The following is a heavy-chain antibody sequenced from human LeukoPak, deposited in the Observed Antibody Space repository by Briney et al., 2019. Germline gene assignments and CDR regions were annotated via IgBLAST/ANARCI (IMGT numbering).Heavy chain of an antibody. CDR3: ARDKIGCSGGSCYPTGMDV. CDR2: INAGNGNT. D-gene: IGHD2-15*01. CDR1: GYTFTSYG. Sequence: ASVKVSCKASGYTFTSYGISWLRQAPRQRLEWMGWINAGNGNTKYSQKFQGRVTITRDTSASTAYMELSSLRSEDTAVYYCARDKIGCSGGSCYPTGMDVWGQGTTVTVSS. J-gene: IGHJ6*02. V-gene: IGHV1-3*01.